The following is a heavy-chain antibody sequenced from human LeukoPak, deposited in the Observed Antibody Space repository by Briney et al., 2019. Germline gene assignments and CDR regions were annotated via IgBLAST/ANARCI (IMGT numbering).Heavy chain of an antibody. Sequence: PSETLSLTCTVSGGSISSYYWSWIRQPPGRGLEWIGYIYYSGSTSYNPSLKSRVTISLDTSKNQFSLNLSAVAAADTAVYYCARHSGLLYFDYWGQGTLVTVSS. CDR3: ARHSGLLYFDY. CDR2: IYYSGST. CDR1: GGSISSYY. D-gene: IGHD3-10*01. J-gene: IGHJ4*02. V-gene: IGHV4-59*08.